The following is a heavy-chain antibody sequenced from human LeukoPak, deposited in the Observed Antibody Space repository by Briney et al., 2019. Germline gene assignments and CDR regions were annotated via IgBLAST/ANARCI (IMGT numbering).Heavy chain of an antibody. V-gene: IGHV1-18*01. J-gene: IGHJ4*02. CDR2: ISAYNGNT. D-gene: IGHD4-17*01. Sequence: ASVKVSCKASGYTFTSYGISWVRQAPGQGLEWMGWISAYNGNTNYAQKLQGRVTMTTDTSTSTAYMELRSLRSDDTAVYYCARGEDDYGDYLYYFDYWGQGTLVTVSS. CDR3: ARGEDDYGDYLYYFDY. CDR1: GYTFTSYG.